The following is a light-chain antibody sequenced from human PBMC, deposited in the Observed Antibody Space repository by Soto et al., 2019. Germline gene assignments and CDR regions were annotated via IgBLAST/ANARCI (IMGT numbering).Light chain of an antibody. J-gene: IGLJ3*02. V-gene: IGLV1-44*01. CDR1: SSNIGTNT. Sequence: QSVLTQPPSTSGTPGQRVTISCSGSSSNIGTNTVNWYQQVPGTAPKLLIYSNDQRPPGVPDRFSGSKSGTSVSLAISGLQSEDEADYFCAAWDARLNGVVFGGGTKLTVL. CDR2: SND. CDR3: AAWDARLNGVV.